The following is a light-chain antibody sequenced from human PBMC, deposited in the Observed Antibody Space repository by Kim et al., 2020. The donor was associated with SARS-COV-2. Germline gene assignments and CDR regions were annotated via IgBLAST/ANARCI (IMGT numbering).Light chain of an antibody. V-gene: IGLV1-47*01. Sequence: GQRVTISCSGTHSNIGTNDVYWYQQLPGTAPKLLISRNSQRPSGVPDRFSGSRSDTAASLAINGLRSDDEGDYYCAAWDDSLSGWVFGRGTQLTVL. CDR2: RNS. CDR3: AAWDDSLSGWV. CDR1: HSNIGTND. J-gene: IGLJ3*02.